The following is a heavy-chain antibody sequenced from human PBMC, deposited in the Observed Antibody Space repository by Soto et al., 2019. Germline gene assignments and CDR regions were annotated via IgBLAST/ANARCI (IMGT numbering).Heavy chain of an antibody. J-gene: IGHJ4*02. Sequence: GGSLRLSCAASGFKFSNYAMSWVRQAPGKGLEWVSLISATGCGTYYADSVKGRFTISRDNSHNTLYLQVHSLTAEDTAVYYCAKDRRAGGNSAFYFDFWGQGAQVTVSS. CDR2: ISATGCGT. CDR3: AKDRRAGGNSAFYFDF. V-gene: IGHV3-23*01. D-gene: IGHD3-16*01. CDR1: GFKFSNYA.